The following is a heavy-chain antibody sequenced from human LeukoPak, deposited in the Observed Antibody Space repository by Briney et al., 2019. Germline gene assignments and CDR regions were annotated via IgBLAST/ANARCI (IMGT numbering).Heavy chain of an antibody. CDR2: IGTDGSYI. D-gene: IGHD1-1*01. Sequence: AGGSLRLSCAASGFTFSSHNMNWVRQAPMKGLEWVSSIGTDGSYIYYADSVQGRFTISRDNAKNSLYLQMNSLTAEDTAVYYCARKMKTGDRVGTFDIWGQGTMVTVSS. J-gene: IGHJ3*02. CDR1: GFTFSSHN. CDR3: ARKMKTGDRVGTFDI. V-gene: IGHV3-21*01.